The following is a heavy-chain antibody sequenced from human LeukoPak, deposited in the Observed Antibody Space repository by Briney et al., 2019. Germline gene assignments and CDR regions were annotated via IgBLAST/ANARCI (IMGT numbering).Heavy chain of an antibody. D-gene: IGHD2-15*01. J-gene: IGHJ4*02. Sequence: SETLSLTCTVSGGSISSYYWSWIRQPPGKGLEWIGYIYYSGSTNYNPSLKSRVTISVDTSKNQFSLKLSSVTAADTVVYYCARDSFGHLDYWGQGTLVTVSS. CDR3: ARDSFGHLDY. V-gene: IGHV4-59*01. CDR2: IYYSGST. CDR1: GGSISSYY.